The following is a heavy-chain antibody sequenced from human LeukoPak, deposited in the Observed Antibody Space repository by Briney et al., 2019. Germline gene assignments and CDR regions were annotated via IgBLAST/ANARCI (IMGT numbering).Heavy chain of an antibody. V-gene: IGHV3-74*01. CDR2: INNDGSST. D-gene: IGHD3-22*01. CDR1: GFTFSSYW. Sequence: GGSLRLSCAASGFTFSSYWMHWVRQAPGKGLVWVSHINNDGSSTSYADSVKGRFTISRDNAKNTLYLQMNSLRAEDTAVYYCARYYYDRSAYLDYWGQGNVVSVSS. CDR3: ARYYYDRSAYLDY. J-gene: IGHJ4*02.